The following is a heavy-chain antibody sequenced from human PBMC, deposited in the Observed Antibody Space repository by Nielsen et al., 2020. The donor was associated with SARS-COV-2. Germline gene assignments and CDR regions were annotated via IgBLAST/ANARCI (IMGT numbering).Heavy chain of an antibody. D-gene: IGHD1-26*01. V-gene: IGHV3-23*01. J-gene: IGHJ4*02. CDR3: AKDLGAASGSYPFDY. CDR2: ISGSGGST. CDR1: CFTFSSYP. Sequence: SCPASCFTFSSYPMSWVRHAPGKGLEWVSAISGSGGSTYYADSVKGRFTISRDNSKNTLYLQMNSLRAEDTAVYYCAKDLGAASGSYPFDYWGQGTLVTVSS.